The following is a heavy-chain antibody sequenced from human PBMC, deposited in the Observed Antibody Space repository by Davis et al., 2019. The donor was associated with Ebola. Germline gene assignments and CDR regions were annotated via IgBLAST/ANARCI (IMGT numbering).Heavy chain of an antibody. J-gene: IGHJ6*04. Sequence: ASVKVSCKTSGYTFTSYGIIWVRQAPGQGLEWMGWISGYNGHTKYRQDLQDRVTMTTDTSTTTVHMELRSLKSDDTAVYYCARDCGGSCYFRYDYGMDVWGKGTTVTVSS. D-gene: IGHD2-15*01. CDR1: GYTFTSYG. CDR3: ARDCGGSCYFRYDYGMDV. V-gene: IGHV1-18*04. CDR2: ISGYNGHT.